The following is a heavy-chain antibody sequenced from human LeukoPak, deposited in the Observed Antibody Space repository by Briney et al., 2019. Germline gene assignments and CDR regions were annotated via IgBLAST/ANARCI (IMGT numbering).Heavy chain of an antibody. V-gene: IGHV4-30-2*01. D-gene: IGHD4-23*01. Sequence: SETLSLTCAVSGGSISSGGYSWSWIRQPPGKGLGWIGYIYHSGSTYYNPSLKSRVTISVDRSKNQFSLKLSSVTAADTAVYYCARYDYGGNSVSDAFDIWGQGTMVTVSS. CDR2: IYHSGST. J-gene: IGHJ3*02. CDR3: ARYDYGGNSVSDAFDI. CDR1: GGSISSGGYS.